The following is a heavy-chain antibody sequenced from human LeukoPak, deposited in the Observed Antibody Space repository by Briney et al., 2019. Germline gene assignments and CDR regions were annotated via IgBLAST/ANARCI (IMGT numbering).Heavy chain of an antibody. CDR1: GFTFSTYS. CDR2: ISSSSSNI. D-gene: IGHD6-13*01. CDR3: AKETTSAATGSPFDY. V-gene: IGHV3-21*01. Sequence: GGSLRLSCAASGFTFSTYSMNWVRHAPGKGLEWVSSISSSSSNIYYADSVKGRFTISRDNAKNSLYLQMNSLRAEDTAVYYCAKETTSAATGSPFDYWGQGTLVPVSS. J-gene: IGHJ4*02.